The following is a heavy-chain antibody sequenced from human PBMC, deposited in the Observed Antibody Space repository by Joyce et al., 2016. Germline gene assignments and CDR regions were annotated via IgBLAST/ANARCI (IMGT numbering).Heavy chain of an antibody. CDR3: ARGRGRNYDVLSGRYYFDY. D-gene: IGHD3-3*01. J-gene: IGHJ4*02. CDR1: SGSFSGYY. V-gene: IGHV4-34*01. Sequence: QAQLQQWGAGLLKPSETLSLTCAVYSGSFSGYYWSWIRQSPGKGLEWIGEIIRNGTTNYTPSLKSRVTMSVDTPKKQFSLKLTSVTAADTAVYYCARGRGRNYDVLSGRYYFDYWGQGTLVTVSS. CDR2: IIRNGTT.